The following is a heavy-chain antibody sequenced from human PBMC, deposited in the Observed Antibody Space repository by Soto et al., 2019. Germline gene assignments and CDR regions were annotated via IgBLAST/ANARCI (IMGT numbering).Heavy chain of an antibody. D-gene: IGHD2-15*01. Sequence: QVQLVQSGAEVKKPGSSVKVSCKASGGTFSSYAISWVRQAPGQGLEWMGGIIPIFGTANYAQKFQGRVTITADESTSTAYMELSSLRSEDTAVYYCARAGCSRGSCYMVGNNWFDPWGQGTLVTVSS. J-gene: IGHJ5*02. CDR1: GGTFSSYA. CDR2: IIPIFGTA. CDR3: ARAGCSRGSCYMVGNNWFDP. V-gene: IGHV1-69*12.